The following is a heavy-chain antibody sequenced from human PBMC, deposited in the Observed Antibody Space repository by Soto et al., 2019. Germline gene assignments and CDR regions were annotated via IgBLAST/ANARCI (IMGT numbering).Heavy chain of an antibody. CDR1: GYSFTSYW. D-gene: IGHD6-25*01. Sequence: GESLKTSCKGSGYSFTSYWIAWVRQMPGKGLEWMGIIFPGDSDTKYSPSFQGQVTISADKSIRTAYLQWSSLKASDTAIYYCARRDASAGLRNYYGMDVWGQGTTVTVSS. V-gene: IGHV5-51*01. CDR3: ARRDASAGLRNYYGMDV. J-gene: IGHJ6*02. CDR2: IFPGDSDT.